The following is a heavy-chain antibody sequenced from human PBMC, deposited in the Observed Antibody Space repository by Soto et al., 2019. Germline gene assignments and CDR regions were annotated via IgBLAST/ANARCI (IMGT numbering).Heavy chain of an antibody. CDR3: AMPGEYSGYDFDY. Sequence: SVKVSGKASGVTFSSYTISWVRQAPGQGLEWMGRIIPILGIANYAQKFQGRVTITADKSTSTAYMELSSLRSEDTAVYYCAMPGEYSGYDFDYWGQGTLVTVS. CDR1: GVTFSSYT. D-gene: IGHD5-12*01. V-gene: IGHV1-69*02. CDR2: IIPILGIA. J-gene: IGHJ4*02.